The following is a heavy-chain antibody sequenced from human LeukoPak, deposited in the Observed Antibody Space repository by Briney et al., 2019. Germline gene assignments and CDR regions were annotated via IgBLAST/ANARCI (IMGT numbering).Heavy chain of an antibody. J-gene: IGHJ4*02. D-gene: IGHD3-16*02. Sequence: GGSLRLSCEASGFTLSSHWMSWVRQAPGKGLEWLGNINQDGSEKNSVDSVKGRFTISRDNGKNSLYLQMNSLRADDTAVYYYGRIIGSYGTYRYDSWGQGILVTVSS. CDR1: GFTLSSHW. CDR2: INQDGSEK. V-gene: IGHV3-7*01. CDR3: GRIIGSYGTYRYDS.